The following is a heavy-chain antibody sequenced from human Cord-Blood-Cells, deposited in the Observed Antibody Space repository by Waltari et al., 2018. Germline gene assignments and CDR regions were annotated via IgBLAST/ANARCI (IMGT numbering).Heavy chain of an antibody. V-gene: IGHV4-39*01. CDR2: IYYSGST. Sequence: QLQLQESGPGLVKPSETLSLTCTVSGGSISSSSYYWGWIRQPPGKGLEWIGSIYYSGSTYYNPSLKSRVTISVDTSKNQFSLKLSSVTAADTAVYYCARPGGSRFPYWYFDLWGRGTLVTVSS. J-gene: IGHJ2*01. D-gene: IGHD3-16*01. CDR1: GGSISSSSYY. CDR3: ARPGGSRFPYWYFDL.